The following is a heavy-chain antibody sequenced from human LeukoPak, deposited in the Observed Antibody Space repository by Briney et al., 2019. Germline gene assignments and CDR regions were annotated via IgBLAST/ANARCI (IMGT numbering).Heavy chain of an antibody. CDR2: IYSSGNT. V-gene: IGHV3-66*01. CDR1: GFTFSNAW. J-gene: IGHJ4*02. D-gene: IGHD3-22*01. Sequence: GGSLRLSCAASGFTFSNAWMSWVRQAPGKGLEWVSVIYSSGNTYYADSVQGRFTMSRDNPENTLYLQMNSLRAEDTALYYCARAHDRGYYYGFDYWGQGTLVTVSS. CDR3: ARAHDRGYYYGFDY.